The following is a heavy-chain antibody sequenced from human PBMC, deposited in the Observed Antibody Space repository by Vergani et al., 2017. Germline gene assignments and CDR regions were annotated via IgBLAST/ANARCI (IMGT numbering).Heavy chain of an antibody. V-gene: IGHV1-18*01. J-gene: IGHJ4*02. CDR2: ISAYNGNT. CDR1: GYTFNSYG. CDR3: ARVWGYDYVWESYLHPGFDY. Sequence: QVQLVQSGAEVKKPGASVKVSCKASGYTFNSYGISWVRQAPGQGLEWMGWISAYNGNTNYAQKLQRRVTMTTDTSTSTAYMELRSLRSDDTAVYYCARVWGYDYVWESYLHPGFDYWGQGTLVTVSS. D-gene: IGHD3-16*02.